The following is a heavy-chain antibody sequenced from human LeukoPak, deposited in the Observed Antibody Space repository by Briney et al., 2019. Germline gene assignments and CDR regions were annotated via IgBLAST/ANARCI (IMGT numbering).Heavy chain of an antibody. Sequence: GASVKVSCKASGYTFTCYYMHWVRQAPGQGLEWMGWINPNSGGTNYAQKFQGRVTMTRDTSISTAYMELSRLRSDDTAVYYCATEIGIAAAGYIFDYWGQGTLVTVSS. CDR3: ATEIGIAAAGYIFDY. D-gene: IGHD6-13*01. J-gene: IGHJ4*02. CDR1: GYTFTCYY. CDR2: INPNSGGT. V-gene: IGHV1-2*02.